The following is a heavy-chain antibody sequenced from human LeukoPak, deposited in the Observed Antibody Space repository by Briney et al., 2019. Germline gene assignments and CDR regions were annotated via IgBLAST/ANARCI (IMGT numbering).Heavy chain of an antibody. CDR1: GFTFADYL. D-gene: IGHD2-2*01. V-gene: IGHV3-49*03. CDR2: IRSKTYGGTT. CDR3: AKPATGILIYFDS. J-gene: IGHJ4*02. Sequence: PGGSLRLSCTASGFTFADYLMSWFRQAPGRGLEWVGFIRSKTYGGTTEYAASVKGRFTISRDDSKSIAYLQMNSLETEDTAVYYCAKPATGILIYFDSWGQGTLVTVSS.